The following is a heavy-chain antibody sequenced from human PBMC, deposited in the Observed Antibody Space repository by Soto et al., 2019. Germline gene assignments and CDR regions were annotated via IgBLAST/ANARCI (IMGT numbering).Heavy chain of an antibody. J-gene: IGHJ6*02. CDR3: ARYSSNWFQTEGMDV. D-gene: IGHD6-13*01. V-gene: IGHV4-61*01. CDR1: GGSVRDGSYY. CDR2: IYHSGST. Sequence: PSETLSLTCTVSGGSVRDGSYYWAWLRQPPGKGLEWIGHIYHSGSTIYNPSLKSRVTISIDTSKKQFSLKLTSVTAADTAVYYCARYSSNWFQTEGMDVWGQGTTVTVSS.